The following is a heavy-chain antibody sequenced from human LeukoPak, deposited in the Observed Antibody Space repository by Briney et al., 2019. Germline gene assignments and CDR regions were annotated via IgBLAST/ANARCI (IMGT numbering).Heavy chain of an antibody. Sequence: PSETLSLTCIVFGGSINSNTHYWSWIRQPPGRGLEWIGTIHYSGTTFYNPSLRSRVHLSVDTSKNQFSLRLSSVTAADTAVYYCGRHPSGEPFDYWGQGTLVTVSS. V-gene: IGHV4-39*01. CDR1: GGSINSNTHY. J-gene: IGHJ4*02. D-gene: IGHD1-26*01. CDR2: IHYSGTT. CDR3: GRHPSGEPFDY.